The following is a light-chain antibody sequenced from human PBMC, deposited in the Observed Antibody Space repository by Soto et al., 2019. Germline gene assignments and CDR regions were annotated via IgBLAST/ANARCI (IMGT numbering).Light chain of an antibody. CDR1: SSNIGAGYD. CDR2: GNS. Sequence: QSVLTQPPSVSGAPGQRVTISCTGSSSNIGAGYDVHWYQQLPGTAPKLLIYGNSNRPSGVPDRFSGSKSGTSASLAITGLQVEDEADYYCQSYDSSLSGYYVFGTGTKSPS. CDR3: QSYDSSLSGYYV. J-gene: IGLJ1*01. V-gene: IGLV1-40*01.